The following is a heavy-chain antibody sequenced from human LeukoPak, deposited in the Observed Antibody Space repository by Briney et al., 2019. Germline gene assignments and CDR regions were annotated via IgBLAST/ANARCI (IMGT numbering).Heavy chain of an antibody. CDR3: AKGGYYYDSSGYSHWFDP. J-gene: IGHJ5*02. V-gene: IGHV4-30-4*07. CDR2: IYYSGST. D-gene: IGHD3-22*01. Sequence: SQTLSLTCAVSGGSISSGGYSWSWIRQPPGKGLEWIGYIYYSGSTNYNPSLKSRVTISVDTSKNQLSLKLSSVTAADTAVYYCAKGGYYYDSSGYSHWFDPWGQGTLVTVSS. CDR1: GGSISSGGYS.